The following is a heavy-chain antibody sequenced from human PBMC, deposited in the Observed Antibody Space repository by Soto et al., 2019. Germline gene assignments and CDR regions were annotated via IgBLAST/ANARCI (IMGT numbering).Heavy chain of an antibody. CDR3: AREEFVTMVRGVSYFDY. V-gene: IGHV1-2*04. CDR2: INPNSGGT. Sequence: QVQLVQSGAEVKKPGASVKVSCKASGYTFTGYYTHWVRQAPGQGLEWMGGINPNSGGTNYAQKFQGWVTMTRDTSISTAYMELSRLRSDDTAVYYCAREEFVTMVRGVSYFDYWGQGTLVTVSS. D-gene: IGHD3-10*01. CDR1: GYTFTGYY. J-gene: IGHJ4*02.